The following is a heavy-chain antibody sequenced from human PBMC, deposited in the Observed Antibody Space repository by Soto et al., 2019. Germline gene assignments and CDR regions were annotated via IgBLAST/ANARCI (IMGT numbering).Heavy chain of an antibody. V-gene: IGHV4-39*01. Sequence: SDILSLTSTFSRRSIPSSSYYNECFRQPPGKGLECVGTIYYDGSAYYNPSLKSRVTISVDTSKNQFSLKLSSVTAADTAVYYCARSSIAPRLFMYPFDYWGQG. CDR1: RRSIPSSSYY. D-gene: IGHD6-6*01. CDR3: ARSSIAPRLFMYPFDY. CDR2: IYYDGSA. J-gene: IGHJ4*02.